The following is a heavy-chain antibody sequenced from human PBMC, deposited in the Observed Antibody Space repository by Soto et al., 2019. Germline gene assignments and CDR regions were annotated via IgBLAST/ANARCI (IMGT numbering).Heavy chain of an antibody. CDR2: MYHSGST. D-gene: IGHD3-22*01. CDR1: GGSISSGGYS. Sequence: SETLSLTCAVSGGSISSGGYSWSWIRQPPGKGLEWIGYMYHSGSTYYNPSLKSRVTISVDRSKNQFSLKLSSVTAEATAVYYCARALLPGWLDPWGQGTLVTVSS. V-gene: IGHV4-30-2*01. J-gene: IGHJ5*02. CDR3: ARALLPGWLDP.